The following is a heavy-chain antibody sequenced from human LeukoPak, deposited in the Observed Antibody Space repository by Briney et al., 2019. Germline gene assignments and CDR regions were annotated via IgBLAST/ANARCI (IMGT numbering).Heavy chain of an antibody. D-gene: IGHD1-26*01. J-gene: IGHJ4*02. CDR2: ISYDGSNK. V-gene: IGHV3-30*04. CDR3: ARGSRVGTTTLFPFEH. Sequence: GGSLRLSCAASGFTFSSYAMHWVRQAPGKGLEWVAVISYDGSNKYYADSVKGRFTISRDNAKNTLYLQMNSLRAEGTAVYYCARGSRVGTTTLFPFEHWGQGTLVTVSS. CDR1: GFTFSSYA.